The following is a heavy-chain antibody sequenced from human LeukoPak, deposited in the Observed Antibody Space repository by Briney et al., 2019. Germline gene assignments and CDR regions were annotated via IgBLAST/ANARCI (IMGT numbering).Heavy chain of an antibody. CDR2: IYYGGST. J-gene: IGHJ4*02. D-gene: IGHD3-22*01. Sequence: SETLSLTCTVSGGSISTYYWSWIRQPPGKGLEWIGYIYYGGSTNYNPSLKSRVTISVDKSKNQFSLKLSSVTAADTAVYYCARVHYYDSSGYYSLAYYFDYWGQGTLVTVSS. CDR1: GGSISTYY. CDR3: ARVHYYDSSGYYSLAYYFDY. V-gene: IGHV4-59*12.